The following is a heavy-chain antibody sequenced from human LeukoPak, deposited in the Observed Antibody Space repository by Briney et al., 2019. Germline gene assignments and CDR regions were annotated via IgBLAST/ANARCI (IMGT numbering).Heavy chain of an antibody. Sequence: GESLKISCKNSGXRFNNYWIGWVRQMPGKGLEWMGIIYPDDSDTRYSPSFQGQVTISADKSISTVYLQWSSLRASDTAMYYCARHKAERGSSGYDWGAFDVWGQGTMVTVSS. CDR2: IYPDDSDT. V-gene: IGHV5-51*01. CDR3: ARHKAERGSSGYDWGAFDV. D-gene: IGHD5-12*01. J-gene: IGHJ3*01. CDR1: GXRFNNYW.